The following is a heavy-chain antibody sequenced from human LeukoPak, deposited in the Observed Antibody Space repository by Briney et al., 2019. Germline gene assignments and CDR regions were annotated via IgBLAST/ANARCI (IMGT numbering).Heavy chain of an antibody. V-gene: IGHV3-7*01. CDR2: IKQDGGET. CDR1: GVTFSSYW. CDR3: ARVVGYAVAT. D-gene: IGHD1-1*01. J-gene: IGHJ5*02. Sequence: PGGSLRLSCAASGVTFSSYWMSWVRQAPGKGLEWVANIKQDGGETSYVDSVKGRFTISRDNAKNSLYLQMNSLRAEDTAVYYCARVVGYAVATWGQGTLVTVSS.